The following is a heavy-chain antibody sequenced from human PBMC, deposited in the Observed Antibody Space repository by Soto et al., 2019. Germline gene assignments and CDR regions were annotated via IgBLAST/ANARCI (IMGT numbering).Heavy chain of an antibody. CDR3: AGGGHAGAGIYYLGD. V-gene: IGHV3-74*01. CDR1: GFSFSTYW. J-gene: IGHJ4*02. D-gene: IGHD3-10*01. Sequence: EVQLVESGGGLVQSGGSLRLSCTASGFSFSTYWMHWVRQAPGKGLVWISRIKGDGSITNYADSVRGRFTISRDNAKNTLYLQVNSLRDEDTAVYYCAGGGHAGAGIYYLGDGGQGTLVTVSS. CDR2: IKGDGSIT.